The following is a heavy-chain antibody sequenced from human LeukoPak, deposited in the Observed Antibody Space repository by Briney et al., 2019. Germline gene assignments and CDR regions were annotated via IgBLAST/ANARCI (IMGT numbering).Heavy chain of an antibody. J-gene: IGHJ4*02. V-gene: IGHV1-24*01. CDR2: FDPEDGET. CDR1: GYTLTELS. D-gene: IGHD6-19*01. CDR3: ARGRWGIAVAGLDY. Sequence: AASVKDSCKVSGYTLTELSMHWVRQAPGKGLEWMGGFDPEDGETIYAQKFQGRVTMTEDTSTDTAYVELSSLRSEDTAVYYCARGRWGIAVAGLDYWGQGTMVTVSS.